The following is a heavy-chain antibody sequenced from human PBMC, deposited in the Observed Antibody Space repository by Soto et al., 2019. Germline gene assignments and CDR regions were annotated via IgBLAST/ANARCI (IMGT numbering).Heavy chain of an antibody. CDR2: ISYDGSNK. D-gene: IGHD5-18*01. V-gene: IGHV3-30-3*01. CDR1: GFTFSSYA. CDR3: ARDQERGYSYGFNYYYYCMDV. Sequence: PGGSLRLSCAASGFTFSSYAMHWVRQAPGKGLEWVAVISYDGSNKYYADSVKGRFTISRDNSKNTLYLQMNSLRAEDTAVYYCARDQERGYSYGFNYYYYCMDVWGQGATVTVSS. J-gene: IGHJ6*02.